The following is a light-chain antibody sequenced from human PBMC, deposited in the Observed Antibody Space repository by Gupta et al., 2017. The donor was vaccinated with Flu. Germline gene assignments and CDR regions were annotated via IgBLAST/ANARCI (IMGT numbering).Light chain of an antibody. Sequence: SSLSASVGDRVTITCQANEDISVYLNWYTQKPSKAPKLLIYDVSNWEPRVTSRFRGAGRGKDFTLTISSRQQEDIGVYYCQQYYDGPRLTFGHGTKVDYK. J-gene: IGKJ3*01. CDR2: DVS. V-gene: IGKV1-33*01. CDR1: EDISVY. CDR3: QQYYDGPRLT.